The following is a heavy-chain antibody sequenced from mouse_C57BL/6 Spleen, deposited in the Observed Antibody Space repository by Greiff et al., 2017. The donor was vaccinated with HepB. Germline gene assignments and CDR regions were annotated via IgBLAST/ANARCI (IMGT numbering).Heavy chain of an antibody. D-gene: IGHD1-1*01. CDR3: AIRGMSSSYLYYFDY. J-gene: IGHJ2*01. Sequence: QVQLKQPGAELVKPGASVKVSCKASGYTFTSYWMHWVKQRPGQGLEWIGRIHPSDSDTNYNQKFKGKATLTVDKSSSTAYMQLSSLTSEDSAVYYCAIRGMSSSYLYYFDYWGQGTTLTVSS. CDR2: IHPSDSDT. CDR1: GYTFTSYW. V-gene: IGHV1-74*01.